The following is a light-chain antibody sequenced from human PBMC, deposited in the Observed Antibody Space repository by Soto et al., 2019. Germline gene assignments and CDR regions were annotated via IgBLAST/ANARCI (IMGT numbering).Light chain of an antibody. CDR3: QQYKNWPL. CDR2: CAS. J-gene: IGKJ5*01. Sequence: EIVLTQSPGTLSLSPGETATLSCRASQSVRSHLAWSQQKPGQPPRLLMYCASTRATGIPARLSGSGFGTEFTLTISSMQSEDFAVYYCQQYKNWPLFGQGTRLHIK. CDR1: QSVRSH. V-gene: IGKV3-15*01.